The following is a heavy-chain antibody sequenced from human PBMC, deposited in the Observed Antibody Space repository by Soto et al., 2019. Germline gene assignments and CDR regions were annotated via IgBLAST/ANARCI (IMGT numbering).Heavy chain of an antibody. V-gene: IGHV4-61*01. Sequence: SETLSLTCAVSGDSVSNDNYYWSWIRQPPGKGLEWIGYIYYSGTTNYNSYLKSRLSLSVDMSKNQFSLKLASVTAADTAVYFCARSQRGRTAFTFDYWGQGALVTVST. D-gene: IGHD3-16*01. CDR3: ARSQRGRTAFTFDY. CDR1: GDSVSNDNYY. J-gene: IGHJ4*02. CDR2: IYYSGTT.